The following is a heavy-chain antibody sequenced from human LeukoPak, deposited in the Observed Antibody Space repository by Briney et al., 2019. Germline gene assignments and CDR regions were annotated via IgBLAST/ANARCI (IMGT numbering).Heavy chain of an antibody. CDR3: ARQRERFVGMDV. J-gene: IGHJ6*02. Sequence: ASVKVSCKASGYTFTGYYMHWVRQAPGQGLEWMGWINPNSGGTNYAQKFQGRVTMTRDTSISTAYLQWSSLKASDTAMYYCARQRERFVGMDVWGQGTTVTVSS. CDR2: INPNSGGT. CDR1: GYTFTGYY. D-gene: IGHD3-3*01. V-gene: IGHV1-2*02.